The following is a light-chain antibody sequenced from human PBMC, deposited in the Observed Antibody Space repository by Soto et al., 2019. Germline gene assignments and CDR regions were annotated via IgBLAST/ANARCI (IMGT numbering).Light chain of an antibody. J-gene: IGLJ1*01. V-gene: IGLV1-44*01. CDR2: RNT. CDR1: SSNVGDKP. CDR3: AAWDDSLNSYV. Sequence: QAVLTQPPSASGTPGQRVTIFCSGSSSNVGDKPVNWYQQVPGTAPKLLISRNTQRAAGVPDRFSGSKSGTSASLALSGLQSEDEADYFCAAWDDSLNSYVFGSGTKVTVL.